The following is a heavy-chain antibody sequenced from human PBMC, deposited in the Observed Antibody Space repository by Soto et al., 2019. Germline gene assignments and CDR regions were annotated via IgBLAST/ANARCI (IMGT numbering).Heavy chain of an antibody. CDR3: ARGLDTIFGVVKSPFDY. CDR2: ISSSSSYI. D-gene: IGHD3-3*01. Sequence: SLRLSCAASGFTFSSYSMNLVRQAPGKGLEWVSSISSSSSYIYYADSVKGRFTISRDNAKNSLYLQMNSLRAEDTAVYYCARGLDTIFGVVKSPFDYWGQGTLVTVSS. CDR1: GFTFSSYS. V-gene: IGHV3-21*01. J-gene: IGHJ4*02.